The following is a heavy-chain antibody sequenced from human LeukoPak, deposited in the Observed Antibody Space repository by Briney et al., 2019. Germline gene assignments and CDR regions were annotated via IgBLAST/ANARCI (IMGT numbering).Heavy chain of an antibody. V-gene: IGHV3-23*01. J-gene: IGHJ4*02. CDR1: GFTFSSYA. CDR2: ISGSGGST. CDR3: AKGRIQYSRSYDY. D-gene: IGHD1-26*01. Sequence: PGGSLRLSCAASGFTFSSYAMSWVRQAPGKGLEWVSAISGSGGSTYYADSVKGRLTISRDNSKNTLYLQMNSLRAEDTAVYYCAKGRIQYSRSYDYWGQGTLVTVSS.